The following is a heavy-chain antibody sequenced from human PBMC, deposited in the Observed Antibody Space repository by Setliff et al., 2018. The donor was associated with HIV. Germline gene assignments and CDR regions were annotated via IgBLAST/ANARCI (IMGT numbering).Heavy chain of an antibody. V-gene: IGHV1-8*02. D-gene: IGHD2-15*01. CDR1: GYTFTTYD. J-gene: IGHJ3*02. CDR2: MNPNSGNT. Sequence: ASVKVSCKASGYTFTTYDINWVRQAAGQGLEWMGWMNPNSGNTGYAQRFQGRLTMTRNTSISTAYTELNSLMSEDTAVYFCAIRREVVVATTRRGLDIWGQGTMVTVSS. CDR3: AIRREVVVATTRRGLDI.